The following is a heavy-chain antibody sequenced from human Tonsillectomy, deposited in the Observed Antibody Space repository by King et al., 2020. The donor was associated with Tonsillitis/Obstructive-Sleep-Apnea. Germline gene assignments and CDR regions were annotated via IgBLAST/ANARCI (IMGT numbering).Heavy chain of an antibody. Sequence: VQLVESGGGLIQPGGSLRLACAASGFTVSSDYMSWVRKAPGKGLEWVSVIYSNGRTYYPDSVKGRFTISRDNSKNTLYLQMNSLRAEDTAVYYCARMNLAVDWGQGTLVTVSS. CDR1: GFTVSSDY. J-gene: IGHJ4*02. CDR3: ARMNLAVD. V-gene: IGHV3-53*01. CDR2: IYSNGRT. D-gene: IGHD6-19*01.